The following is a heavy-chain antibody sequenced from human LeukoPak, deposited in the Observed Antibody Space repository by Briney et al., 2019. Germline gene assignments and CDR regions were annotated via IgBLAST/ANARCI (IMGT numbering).Heavy chain of an antibody. CDR2: ILNSGTTT. D-gene: IGHD4-11*01. CDR3: ARDPPDY. Sequence: GGSLRLSCAASGFTFSSYEMNWVRQAPGKGLEWVSYILNSGTTTYYADSVKGRFTISRDNAKNSLYLQMNSLRAEDTGVYYCARDPPDYWGQGTRVTVSS. V-gene: IGHV3-48*03. CDR1: GFTFSSYE. J-gene: IGHJ3*01.